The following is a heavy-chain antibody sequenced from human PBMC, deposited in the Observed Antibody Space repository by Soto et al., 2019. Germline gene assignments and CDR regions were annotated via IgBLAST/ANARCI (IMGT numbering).Heavy chain of an antibody. CDR2: IGTAGDT. CDR3: ARGLVDSPAYYYGMDV. V-gene: IGHV3-13*01. CDR1: GFTFSSYD. J-gene: IGHJ6*02. D-gene: IGHD2-21*01. Sequence: GWSLRLSCAASGFTFSSYDMHWVRQATGKGLEWVSAIGTAGDTYYPGSVKGRFTISRENAKNSLYLQMNRLRAGDTAVYYCARGLVDSPAYYYGMDVWGQGTTVTVSS.